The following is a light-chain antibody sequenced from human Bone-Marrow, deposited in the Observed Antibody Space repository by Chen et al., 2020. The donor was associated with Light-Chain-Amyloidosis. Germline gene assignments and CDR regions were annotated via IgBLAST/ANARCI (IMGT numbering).Light chain of an antibody. Sequence: SYVLTQPSSVSVAPGQTATIACGGNNIGSKSVHWYQQTPGQAPLLVVYDDSDRPSGIPERLSGSNAGNTATLTISRVEAGDEADYYCQVWDRSSDRPVFGGGAKLTAL. J-gene: IGLJ3*02. CDR1: NIGSKS. CDR3: QVWDRSSDRPV. CDR2: DDS. V-gene: IGLV3-21*02.